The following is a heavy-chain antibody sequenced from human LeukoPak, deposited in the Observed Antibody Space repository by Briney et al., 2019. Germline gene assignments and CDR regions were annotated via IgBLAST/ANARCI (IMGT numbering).Heavy chain of an antibody. Sequence: GRSLTLSCAASGFTFSSYGMHWVRQAPGKGLEGVAVIAYDGSNKYYADSVKGRFTSSRDNSKNTLYLQMNSLRAEDTAVYYCAKDPYSCGFVEYYYYYYGMDVWGQGTTVTVSS. D-gene: IGHD5-18*01. CDR1: GFTFSSYG. J-gene: IGHJ6*02. CDR3: AKDPYSCGFVEYYYYYYGMDV. CDR2: IAYDGSNK. V-gene: IGHV3-30*18.